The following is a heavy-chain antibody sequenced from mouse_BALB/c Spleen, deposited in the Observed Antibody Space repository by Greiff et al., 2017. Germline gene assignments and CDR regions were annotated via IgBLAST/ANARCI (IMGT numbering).Heavy chain of an antibody. V-gene: IGHV5-12-2*01. CDR2: ISNGGGST. J-gene: IGHJ3*01. Sequence: EVKVEESGGGLVQPGGSLKLSCAASGFTFSSYTMSWVRQTPEKRLEWVAYISNGGGSTYYPDTVKGRFTISRDNAKNTLYLQMSSLKSEDTAMYYCARRAQRAWFAYWGQGTLVTVSA. CDR1: GFTFSSYT. CDR3: ARRAQRAWFAY.